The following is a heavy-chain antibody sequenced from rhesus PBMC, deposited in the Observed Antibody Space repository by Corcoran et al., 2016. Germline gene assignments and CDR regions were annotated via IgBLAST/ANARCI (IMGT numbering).Heavy chain of an antibody. D-gene: IGHD6-25*01. J-gene: IGHJ4*01. Sequence: QVQLQESGPAVVKPSETLSLTCAVSGGSISSSNWWSWIRQSPGKGLEWIGGIYGSGGSTEYNPSRKIRVTISKDTSKNQFSLKLSSVTAADTAVYYCARAPGMAAATQYWGQGVLVTVSS. V-gene: IGHV4-93*01. CDR2: IYGSGGST. CDR3: ARAPGMAAATQY. CDR1: GGSISSSNW.